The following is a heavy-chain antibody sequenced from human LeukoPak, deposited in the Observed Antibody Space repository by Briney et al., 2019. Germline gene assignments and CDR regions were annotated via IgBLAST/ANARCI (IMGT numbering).Heavy chain of an antibody. J-gene: IGHJ4*02. V-gene: IGHV1-18*03. CDR3: ATDGRVFDYYYDSSDYFTFFHY. CDR1: GYTFTSYG. CDR2: ISAYNGNT. D-gene: IGHD3-22*01. Sequence: ASVKVSCKASGYTFTSYGISWVRQAPGQGLECVGWISAYNGNTNYAQKLQGSVTMPTDTSTPTAYMELSSLRSADMAVYCCATDGRVFDYYYDSSDYFTFFHYWGQGTLVTVSS.